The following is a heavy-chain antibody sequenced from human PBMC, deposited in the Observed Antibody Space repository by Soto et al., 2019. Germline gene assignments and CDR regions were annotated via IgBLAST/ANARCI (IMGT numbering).Heavy chain of an antibody. V-gene: IGHV3-15*01. CDR2: IKSKTDGGTT. CDR3: KGDDDEYYYYYYYMDV. CDR1: GFTFSNAW. D-gene: IGHD3-16*01. J-gene: IGHJ6*03. Sequence: GGSLRLSCAASGFTFSNAWMSWVRQAPGKGLEWVGRIKSKTDGGTTDYAAPVKGRFTIPRDDSKNTLYLQMNSLKTEDKAVYYCKGDDDEYYYYYYYMDVWGKGTTDPVSS.